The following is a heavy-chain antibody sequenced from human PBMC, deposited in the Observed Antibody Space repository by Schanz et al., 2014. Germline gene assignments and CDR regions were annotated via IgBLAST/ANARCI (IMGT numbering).Heavy chain of an antibody. J-gene: IGHJ4*02. D-gene: IGHD3-9*01. CDR2: ISGYNGNT. Sequence: QVQLVQSGGEVKKPGASVKVSCKASGYTFRHYGISWLRQAPGQGLEWMGYISGYNGNTNHAPKVQDRVTMTTDTSTSTAYMELRSLRSDVTAVYSCARGWGYDALTGYVFWGQGTLVTVSS. CDR3: ARGWGYDALTGYVF. V-gene: IGHV1-18*04. CDR1: GYTFRHYG.